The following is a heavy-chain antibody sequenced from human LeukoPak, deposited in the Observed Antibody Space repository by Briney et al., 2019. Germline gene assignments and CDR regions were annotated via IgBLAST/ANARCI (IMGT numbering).Heavy chain of an antibody. CDR2: INPNSGGT. CDR1: GYTFTGYY. V-gene: IGHV1-2*06. Sequence: ASVKVSCKASGYTFTGYYMHWVRQAPGQGLEWMGRINPNSGGTNYAQKFQGRVTMTRDTSISTAYMELSRLRSDDTAVYYCARGRDSTGWYDAWGQGTLVTVSS. J-gene: IGHJ5*02. D-gene: IGHD6-19*01. CDR3: ARGRDSTGWYDA.